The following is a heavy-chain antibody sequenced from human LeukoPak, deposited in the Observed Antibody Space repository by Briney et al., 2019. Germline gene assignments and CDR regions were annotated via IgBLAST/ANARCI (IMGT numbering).Heavy chain of an antibody. D-gene: IGHD2-2*01. J-gene: IGHJ4*02. CDR1: GYSFISNW. CDR3: ACRGCISTRCYDS. CDR2: FVPSDAYT. V-gene: IGHV5-10-1*01. Sequence: GESLKISCKGSGYSFISNWISWLRQLPGKGREWLVQFVPSDAYTKYNPSFQGHITLSAAKYMTTAHLQWSSLPASDTAIYYCACRGCISTRCYDSWGQGTLVTVSS.